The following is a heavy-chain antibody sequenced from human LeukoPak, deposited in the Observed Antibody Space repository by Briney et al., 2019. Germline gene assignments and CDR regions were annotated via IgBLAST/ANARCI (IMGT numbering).Heavy chain of an antibody. CDR3: ARVVFVGIAAAGPHGWFDP. D-gene: IGHD6-13*01. J-gene: IGHJ5*02. V-gene: IGHV4-4*02. CDR2: IYHSGST. CDR1: GGSISSSNW. Sequence: SETLSLTCAVSGGSISSSNWWSWVRQPPGKGLEWIGEIYHSGSTNYNPSLKSRVTISVDKSKNQFSLKLSSVTAADTAVYYCARVVFVGIAAAGPHGWFDPWGQGTLVTVSS.